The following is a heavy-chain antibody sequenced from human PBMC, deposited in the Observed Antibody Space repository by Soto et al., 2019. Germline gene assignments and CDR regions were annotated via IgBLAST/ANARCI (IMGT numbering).Heavy chain of an antibody. J-gene: IGHJ6*02. CDR3: ARAEGITICGVVWSSPNDNYYYYGMDV. V-gene: IGHV1-69*13. CDR1: GGTFSSYA. CDR2: IIPIFGTA. D-gene: IGHD3-3*01. Sequence: ASVKVSCKASGGTFSSYAISWVRQAPGQGLEWMGGIIPIFGTANYAQKFQGRVTITADESTSTAYMELSSLRSEDTAVYYCARAEGITICGVVWSSPNDNYYYYGMDVWGQGTTVTVSS.